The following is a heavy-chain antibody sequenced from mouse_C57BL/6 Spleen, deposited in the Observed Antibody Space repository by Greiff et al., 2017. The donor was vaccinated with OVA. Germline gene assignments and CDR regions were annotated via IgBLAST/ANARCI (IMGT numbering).Heavy chain of an antibody. J-gene: IGHJ2*01. CDR2: ISYDGSN. CDR1: GYSITSGYY. D-gene: IGHD1-1*01. CDR3: ARYYGSSNYFDY. Sequence: EVQLVESGPGLVKPSQSLSLTCSVTGYSITSGYYWHWIRQFPGNKLEWMGYISYDGSNNYNPSLKNRISITRDTSKNQFFLKLNSVTTEDTATYYCARYYGSSNYFDYWGQGTTLTVSS. V-gene: IGHV3-6*01.